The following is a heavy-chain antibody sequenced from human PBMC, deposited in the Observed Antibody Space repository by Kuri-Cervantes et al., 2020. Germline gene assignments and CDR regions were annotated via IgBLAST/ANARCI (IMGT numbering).Heavy chain of an antibody. Sequence: ASVKVSCKASGYSFISHGIVWVRQAPGQGLEWMGWIGGYSGDTNYAQKFQGRITMTTDTSTSTVYIELRSLRSDDTAVYYCAREGDRRGAYYYYMDVWGEGTTVTVSS. D-gene: IGHD1-14*01. CDR1: GYSFISHG. CDR3: AREGDRRGAYYYYMDV. J-gene: IGHJ6*03. CDR2: IGGYSGDT. V-gene: IGHV1-18*01.